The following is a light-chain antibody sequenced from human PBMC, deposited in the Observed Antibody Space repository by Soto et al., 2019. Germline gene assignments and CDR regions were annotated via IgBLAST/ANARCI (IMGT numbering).Light chain of an antibody. CDR2: SAS. V-gene: IGKV1-27*01. CDR3: QKHNSAPFT. J-gene: IGKJ3*01. Sequence: DIQMTQSPSSLSASVGDRVTITCRASQGISNYLAWYQQKPGQVPKLLIFSASTLQLGVPSRFSGSGSGTDFTLTISSLQPEEVATYYCQKHNSAPFTFGPGTKVDIK. CDR1: QGISNY.